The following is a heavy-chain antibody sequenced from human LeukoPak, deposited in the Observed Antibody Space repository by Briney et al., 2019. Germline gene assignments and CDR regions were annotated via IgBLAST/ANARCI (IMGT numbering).Heavy chain of an antibody. Sequence: SETLSLTCAVYGGSFNHDYCDWIRQPPGKGLEWIGEINQSGTANYNPSLKSRVTISLDTSKNQFSLNLNSVTAADTAVYYCARRSGYSYSAGVNLWGRGNLVTVSS. CDR2: INQSGTA. V-gene: IGHV4-34*01. CDR3: ARRSGYSYSAGVNL. D-gene: IGHD5-12*01. J-gene: IGHJ5*02. CDR1: GGSFNHDY.